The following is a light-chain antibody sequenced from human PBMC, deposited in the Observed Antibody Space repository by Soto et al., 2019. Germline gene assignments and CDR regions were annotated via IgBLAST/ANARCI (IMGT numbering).Light chain of an antibody. J-gene: IGKJ5*01. Sequence: EIVLTQSPDTLSLSPGERATLSCRASKSFSRSYLAWYQQKPGQAPRFLIYDASNRATGIPARFSGSGSGTDFTLTISSLEPEDFAVYYCQQRSDWPRITFGQGTRLEIK. CDR2: DAS. CDR1: KSFSRSY. V-gene: IGKV3-11*01. CDR3: QQRSDWPRIT.